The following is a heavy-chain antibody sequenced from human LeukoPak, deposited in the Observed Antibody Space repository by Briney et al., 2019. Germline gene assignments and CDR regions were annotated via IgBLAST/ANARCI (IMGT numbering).Heavy chain of an antibody. Sequence: GGSLRLSCAASGFTFSDSYMSWIRQVPGKGLEWISYISSSGGTIYYAASVKGRFTISRDNAKNSLYMQMNSLRAEDTAVYYCAKEGGDWGEGYFDYWGQGTLVTVSS. CDR2: ISSSGGTI. V-gene: IGHV3-11*01. CDR3: AKEGGDWGEGYFDY. D-gene: IGHD7-27*01. J-gene: IGHJ4*02. CDR1: GFTFSDSY.